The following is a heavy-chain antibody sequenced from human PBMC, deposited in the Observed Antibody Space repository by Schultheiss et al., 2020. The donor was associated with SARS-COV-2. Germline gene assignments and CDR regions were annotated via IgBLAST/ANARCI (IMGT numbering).Heavy chain of an antibody. CDR3: AKVGEGCSSTSCYGY. J-gene: IGHJ4*02. D-gene: IGHD2-2*01. Sequence: GESLKISCAASGFTFSSYAMSWVRQAPGKGLEWVSAISGSGGSTYYADSVKGRFTISRDNSKNTLYLQMNSLRAEDTAVYYCAKVGEGCSSTSCYGYWGQGTLVTVSS. CDR2: ISGSGGST. CDR1: GFTFSSYA. V-gene: IGHV3-23*01.